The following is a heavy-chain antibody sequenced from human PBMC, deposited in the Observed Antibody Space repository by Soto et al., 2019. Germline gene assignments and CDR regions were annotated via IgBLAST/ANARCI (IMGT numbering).Heavy chain of an antibody. CDR1: GGSISSVDHS. D-gene: IGHD2-21*02. CDR3: AKDRLVLSYFYYGMDV. J-gene: IGHJ6*02. V-gene: IGHV4-30-2*01. CDR2: IFHSANT. Sequence: QLQLQESGSGLVKPSQTLSLTCAVSGGSISSVDHSWSWIRQPPGKGLEWVGYIFHSANTYYNPSLKSRVTISVDRSKNHVSLRLSAVTAADTAVYYCAKDRLVLSYFYYGMDVWGQGTTVTVSS.